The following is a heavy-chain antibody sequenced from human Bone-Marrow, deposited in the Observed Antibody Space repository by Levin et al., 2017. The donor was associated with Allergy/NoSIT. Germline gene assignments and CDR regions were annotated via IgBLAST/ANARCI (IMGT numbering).Heavy chain of an antibody. D-gene: IGHD3-10*01. V-gene: IGHV3-11*05. CDR2: ISSSTSYT. CDR1: GFTFSDYD. Sequence: LSLTCAASGFTFSDYDMSWIRQAPGKGLEWVSYISSSTSYTNYADSVKGRFTISRDSATSSLFLQMNSLRADDTAVYYCARGLDPYGAFDLWGQGTMVTVSS. CDR3: ARGLDPYGAFDL. J-gene: IGHJ3*01.